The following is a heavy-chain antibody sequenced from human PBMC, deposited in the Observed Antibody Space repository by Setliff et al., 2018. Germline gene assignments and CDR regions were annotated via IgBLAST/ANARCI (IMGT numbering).Heavy chain of an antibody. V-gene: IGHV3-23*01. CDR1: GFSFSNYD. CDR3: AKDRVPDGKWDFDS. CDR2: INNGGVSA. D-gene: IGHD2-8*01. J-gene: IGHJ4*02. Sequence: GGSLRLSCAASGFSFSNYDMTWVRQAPGKGLEWVASINNGGVSADYADSVKGRFTISRDNSKNTLYLQMNSLRAEDTAVYYCAKDRVPDGKWDFDSSGPGILVTVSS.